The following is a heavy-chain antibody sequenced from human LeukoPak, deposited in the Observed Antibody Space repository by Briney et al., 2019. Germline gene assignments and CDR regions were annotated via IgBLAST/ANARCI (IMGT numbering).Heavy chain of an antibody. CDR2: IYPGDSNT. D-gene: IGHD2-15*01. J-gene: IGHJ4*02. Sequence: GESLQISCKGSGYSFTNYWIGWVRQMPGKGLEWMGIIYPGDSNTRYSPSFQGQVTISADKSISTAYLQWSSLKASDTAMYYCARYCSGGSCSLRYFDYWGQGSLVTVSS. CDR3: ARYCSGGSCSLRYFDY. CDR1: GYSFTNYW. V-gene: IGHV5-51*01.